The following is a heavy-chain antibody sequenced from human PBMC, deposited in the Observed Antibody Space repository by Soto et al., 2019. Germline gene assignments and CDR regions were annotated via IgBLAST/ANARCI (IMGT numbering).Heavy chain of an antibody. CDR3: GSFTKGSTFDY. J-gene: IGHJ4*02. CDR2: IIAHNGNT. CDR1: GYSFTSYG. Sequence: ASVKVSCKAAGYSFTSYGISWVRQAPGQGLEWMGWIIAHNGNTKYAQKLQGRVTMTTDTSASTAYMELRSLRSEDAAVDYCGSFTKGSTFDYWGQGGLVTVAS. D-gene: IGHD2-15*01. V-gene: IGHV1-18*01.